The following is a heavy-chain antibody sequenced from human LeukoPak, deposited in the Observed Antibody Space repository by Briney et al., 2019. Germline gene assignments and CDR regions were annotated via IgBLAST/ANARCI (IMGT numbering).Heavy chain of an antibody. J-gene: IGHJ4*02. CDR3: ARDDHY. CDR2: IYYSGST. Sequence: NPSETLSLTCTVSGGSISSSSYYWGWIRQPPGKGLEWIGSIYYSGSTYYNPSLKSRVTISVDTSKNQFSLKVSSVTAADTAVYYCARDDHYWGQGTLVTVSS. V-gene: IGHV4-39*07. CDR1: GGSISSSSYY.